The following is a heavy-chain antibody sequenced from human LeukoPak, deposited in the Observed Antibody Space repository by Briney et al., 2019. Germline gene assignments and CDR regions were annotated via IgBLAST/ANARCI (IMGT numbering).Heavy chain of an antibody. CDR1: GCSFTSYW. Sequence: GESLKISCNSSGCSFTSYWIGWVRQMPGKGLVWMGIIYPGDSDTRYSPSFQGQVTISADKSISTAYLQWSSLKASDTAMYYCAGRISGWYEVGGPFDPWGQGTLVTVSS. CDR2: IYPGDSDT. CDR3: AGRISGWYEVGGPFDP. V-gene: IGHV5-51*01. J-gene: IGHJ5*02. D-gene: IGHD6-19*01.